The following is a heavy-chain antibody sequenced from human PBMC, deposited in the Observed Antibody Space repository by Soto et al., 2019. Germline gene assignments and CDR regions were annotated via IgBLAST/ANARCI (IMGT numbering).Heavy chain of an antibody. CDR3: ARLPQQGYCSSTSCFQYYFDY. CDR2: IYPGDSDT. CDR1: GYSFTSYW. J-gene: IGHJ4*02. Sequence: GESLKISCKGSGYSFTSYWIGWVRQMPGKGLEWMGIIYPGDSDTRYSPSFQGQVTISADKSISTAYLQWSSLKASDTAMYYCARLPQQGYCSSTSCFQYYFDYWGQGTLVTVSS. D-gene: IGHD2-2*01. V-gene: IGHV5-51*01.